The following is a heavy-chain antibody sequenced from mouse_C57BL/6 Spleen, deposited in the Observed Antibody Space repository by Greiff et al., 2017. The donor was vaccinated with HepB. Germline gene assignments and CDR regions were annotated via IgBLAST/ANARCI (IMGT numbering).Heavy chain of an antibody. V-gene: IGHV5-9*01. CDR1: GFTFSSYT. D-gene: IGHD4-1*01. J-gene: IGHJ4*01. Sequence: EVKLVESGGGLVKPGGSLKLSCAASGFTFSSYTMYWVRQTPEKRLEWVATISGGGGNTYYPDSVKGRFTISRDNAKNTLYLQMSSLRSEDTALYYYARHQTGGLYYYAIGCWCQVTSATVSS. CDR2: ISGGGGNT. CDR3: ARHQTGGLYYYAIGC.